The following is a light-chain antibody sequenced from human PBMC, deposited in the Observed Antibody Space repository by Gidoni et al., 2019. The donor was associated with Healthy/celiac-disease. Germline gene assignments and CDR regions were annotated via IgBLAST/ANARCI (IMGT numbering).Light chain of an antibody. CDR3: QQRF. CDR1: QSVSSY. CDR2: DAS. Sequence: EIVLTQSPATLSLSPGERATLSCRASQSVSSYLAWYQQKPGQAPRLLIYDASNRATGIPARFSGSGSGTDFTLTISSLEPEDFAVYYCQQRFFGGGTKAEIK. V-gene: IGKV3-11*01. J-gene: IGKJ4*01.